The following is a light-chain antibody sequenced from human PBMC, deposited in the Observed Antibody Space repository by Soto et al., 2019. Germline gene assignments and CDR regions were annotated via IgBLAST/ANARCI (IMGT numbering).Light chain of an antibody. CDR1: QSVSSSY. CDR2: GAS. V-gene: IGKV3-20*01. Sequence: EIVLTQSPCTLSLSPGESATLSFRASQSVSSSYLAWYQQKPGQPPRLLIYGASSRATGIPDRFSGSGSGTDFTLTISRLEPEDFAVFYCQHYDSLPITFGQGTRLEN. CDR3: QHYDSLPIT. J-gene: IGKJ5*01.